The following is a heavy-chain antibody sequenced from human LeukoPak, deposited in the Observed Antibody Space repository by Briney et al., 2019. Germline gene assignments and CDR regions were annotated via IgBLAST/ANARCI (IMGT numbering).Heavy chain of an antibody. CDR2: IKSKTDGGTT. D-gene: IGHD2-2*01. CDR3: TTEKSDCSSTSCPRWFDP. V-gene: IGHV3-15*01. Sequence: GGSLRLSCAASGFTFSNAWMSWVRQASGKGLEWVGRIKSKTDGGTTDYAAPVKGRFTISRDDSKNTLYLQMNSLKTEDTAVYYCTTEKSDCSSTSCPRWFDPWGQGTLVTVSS. J-gene: IGHJ5*02. CDR1: GFTFSNAW.